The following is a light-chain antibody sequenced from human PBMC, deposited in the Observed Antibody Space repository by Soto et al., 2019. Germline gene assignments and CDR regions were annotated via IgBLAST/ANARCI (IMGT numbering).Light chain of an antibody. CDR1: SSDVGGYDY. Sequence: SALPQPASVSGSPGQSITISCTGTSSDVGGYDYVSWYQQHPGKAPKLMIYDVTNRPSGVSNRFSGSKSGNTASLTISGLQAEDEADYYCISYASINTYVFGTG. CDR3: ISYASINTYV. J-gene: IGLJ1*01. CDR2: DVT. V-gene: IGLV2-14*01.